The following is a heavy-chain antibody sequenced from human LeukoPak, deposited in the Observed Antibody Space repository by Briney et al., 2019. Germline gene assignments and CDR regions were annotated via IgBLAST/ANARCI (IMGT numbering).Heavy chain of an antibody. CDR3: AKDIVPNNWAYFDS. V-gene: IGHV3-9*01. CDR2: ISWNSGTI. CDR1: GFTFDDHA. Sequence: GRSLRLSCAASGFTFDDHAVHWVRQAPGKGLEWVSGISWNSGTIAYADSVKGRFTISRDNAKNSLYLQLNSLRAEDTALYYCAKDIVPNNWAYFDSWGQGTLVTVSS. J-gene: IGHJ4*02. D-gene: IGHD1-20*01.